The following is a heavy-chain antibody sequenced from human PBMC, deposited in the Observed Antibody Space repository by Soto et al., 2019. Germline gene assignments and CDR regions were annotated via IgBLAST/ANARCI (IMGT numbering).Heavy chain of an antibody. CDR3: ARRTYGSGND. CDR1: GGSITSSSFY. D-gene: IGHD3-10*01. CDR2: IYYSGTT. V-gene: IGHV4-39*01. Sequence: SGPGLVKPSETLSLTCTVSGGSITSSSFYWGWIRQPPGKGLEWIGIIYYSGTTSHNPSLKSRVTISVDTSKNQLSLKLTSVTAADTAVYYCARRTYGSGNDWGQGTLVTVSS. J-gene: IGHJ4*02.